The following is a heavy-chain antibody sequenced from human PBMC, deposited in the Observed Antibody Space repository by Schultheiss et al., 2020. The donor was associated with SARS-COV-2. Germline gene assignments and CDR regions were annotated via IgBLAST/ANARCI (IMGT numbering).Heavy chain of an antibody. D-gene: IGHD5-18*01. CDR2: IYTSGST. CDR1: GGSISSYY. CDR3: ARSMGTAMVSGMDV. Sequence: SETLSLTCTVSGGSISSYYWSWIRQPAGKGLEWIGRIYTSGSTNYNPSLKSRVTISVDTSKNQFSLKLSSVTAADTAVYYCARSMGTAMVSGMDVWGQGTTVTVSS. J-gene: IGHJ6*02. V-gene: IGHV4-4*07.